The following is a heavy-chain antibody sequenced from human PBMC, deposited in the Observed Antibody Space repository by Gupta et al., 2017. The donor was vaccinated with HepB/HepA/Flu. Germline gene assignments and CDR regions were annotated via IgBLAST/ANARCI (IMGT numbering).Heavy chain of an antibody. J-gene: IGHJ6*03. Sequence: QITLKASGPTLMKPTQTLPLTCTFSGFALNTSGVGVGWIRRPPGKALEWLALIYWNDDKRYSPCLKSRLTITKDTSKNQVVLTMTNMDPVDTAKYHCTYDDNDKYMDGWGKGTTVTVS. CDR2: IYWNDDK. V-gene: IGHV2-5*01. CDR3: TYDDNDKYMDG. D-gene: IGHD3-22*01. CDR1: GFALNTSGVG.